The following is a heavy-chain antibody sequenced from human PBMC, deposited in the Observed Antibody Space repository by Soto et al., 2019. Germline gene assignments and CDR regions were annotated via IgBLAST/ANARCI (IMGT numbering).Heavy chain of an antibody. Sequence: GGSLRLSCAVSGFFCSSYDMSWVRQVPGKGLEWVSTILVGGSTHYEDSVKGRFTISRDTSKNTVYLQMNSLTAGDTAFYYCAKATATSGGAFEIYGQGTMVTVSS. CDR2: ILVGGST. CDR1: GFFCSSYD. V-gene: IGHV3-23*01. D-gene: IGHD1-1*01. J-gene: IGHJ3*02. CDR3: AKATATSGGAFEI.